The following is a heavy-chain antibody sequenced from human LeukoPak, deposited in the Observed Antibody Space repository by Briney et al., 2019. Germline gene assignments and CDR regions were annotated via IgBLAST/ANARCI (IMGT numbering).Heavy chain of an antibody. V-gene: IGHV3-43*02. D-gene: IGHD6-19*01. CDR2: ISGDGGST. CDR3: ARESETSGWYDY. Sequence: GGSLRLSCAASGFTLSSYYMNWVRQPPGKGLEWVSLISGDGGSTFYADSVRGRFTISRDNTRRSLSLQMSSLRSEDTALYYCARESETSGWYDYWGQGTLVTVSS. J-gene: IGHJ4*02. CDR1: GFTLSSYY.